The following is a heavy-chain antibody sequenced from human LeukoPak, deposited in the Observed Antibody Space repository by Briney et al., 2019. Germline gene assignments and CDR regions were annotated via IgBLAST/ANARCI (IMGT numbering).Heavy chain of an antibody. V-gene: IGHV3-23*01. CDR2: ISGSGGST. J-gene: IGHJ4*02. CDR3: AREDGYSDSSEFDY. CDR1: GFTFSSYG. D-gene: IGHD5-24*01. Sequence: GGSLRLSCAASGFTFSSYGMSWVRQAPGKGLEWVSAISGSGGSTYYADSVKGRFTISRDNAKNSLDLHLNSLRAEDTAVYYCAREDGYSDSSEFDYWGQGTLVLVSS.